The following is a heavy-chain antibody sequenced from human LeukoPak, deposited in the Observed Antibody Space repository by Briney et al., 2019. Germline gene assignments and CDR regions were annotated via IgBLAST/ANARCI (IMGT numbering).Heavy chain of an antibody. CDR3: ARGFSIAVAGNWFDP. D-gene: IGHD6-19*01. Sequence: GASVKVSCKASGYTFTGYYMHWVRQAPGQGLEWMGWINPNSGATKSAQKFQGRITMTRDTSISTAYMELSRLRSDDTAVYYCARGFSIAVAGNWFDPWGQGTLVTVSS. J-gene: IGHJ5*02. CDR2: INPNSGAT. CDR1: GYTFTGYY. V-gene: IGHV1-2*02.